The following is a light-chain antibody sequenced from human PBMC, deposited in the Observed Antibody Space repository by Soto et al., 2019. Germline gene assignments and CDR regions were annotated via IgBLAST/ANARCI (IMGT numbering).Light chain of an antibody. J-gene: IGKJ1*01. V-gene: IGKV3-15*01. CDR1: QSVTSSY. CDR2: GAS. Sequence: EIVLTQSPGTLSLSPGERATLSCRASQSVTSSYLAWYQQKPGQAPRLLIYGASTRATGIPPRFSGSGSGTEFTLTISSLQSEDFAVYYCQQYNNWPPWTFGQGTKVEIK. CDR3: QQYNNWPPWT.